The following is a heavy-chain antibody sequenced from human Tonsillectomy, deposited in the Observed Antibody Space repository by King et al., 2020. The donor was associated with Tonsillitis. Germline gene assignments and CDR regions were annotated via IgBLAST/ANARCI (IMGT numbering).Heavy chain of an antibody. D-gene: IGHD3-3*01. V-gene: IGHV3-30*04. Sequence: VQLVESGGGVVQPGRSLRLSCAASGFTFNNYAMHWVRQAPGKRLEWVAFISYDGSNKYYADSVKGRFTISRDNSRDTLYLQINSLRAEDTAVYYYARVAATLFGVCILAGPSPLCLDVWGQGTTVTVSS. CDR2: ISYDGSNK. J-gene: IGHJ6*02. CDR1: GFTFNNYA. CDR3: ARVAATLFGVCILAGPSPLCLDV.